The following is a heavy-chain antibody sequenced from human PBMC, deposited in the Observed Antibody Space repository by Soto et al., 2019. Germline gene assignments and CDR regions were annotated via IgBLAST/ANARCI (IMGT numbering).Heavy chain of an antibody. CDR3: ARLTFREPFDY. J-gene: IGHJ4*02. Sequence: ASVKVSCKASGYTFTNYGINWLRQARGQGIEWMGWFNPKNGNTNYAQTFEGRLTLTTDTSTSTAFMELSNLRSDDTAFYYCARLTFREPFDYCGQGPLVTVCS. V-gene: IGHV1-18*01. CDR2: FNPKNGNT. CDR1: GYTFTNYG. D-gene: IGHD1-20*01.